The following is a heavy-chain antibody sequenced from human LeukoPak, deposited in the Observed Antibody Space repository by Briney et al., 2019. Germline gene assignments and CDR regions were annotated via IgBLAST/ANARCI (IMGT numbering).Heavy chain of an antibody. CDR1: GYTFTGYY. CDR3: ARDLGAAMVLYYFDY. CDR2: INPNSGGT. V-gene: IGHV1-2*02. J-gene: IGHJ4*02. Sequence: ASVKVSCKASGYTFTGYYMHWVRQAPGQGLEWVGWINPNSGGTNYAQKFQGRVTMTRDTSISTAYMELSRLRSDDTAVYYCARDLGAAMVLYYFDYWGQGTLVTVSS. D-gene: IGHD5-18*01.